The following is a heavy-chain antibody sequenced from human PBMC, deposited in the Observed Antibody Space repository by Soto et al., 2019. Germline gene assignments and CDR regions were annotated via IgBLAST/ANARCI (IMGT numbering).Heavy chain of an antibody. Sequence: VQLVESGGGLVQPGGSLRLSCAASGFTFSSYDMHWVRQATGKGLEWVSAIGTAGDTYYPGSVKGRFTISRENAKNSLYLQMNSLRAGDTAVYYCARVHDYGDLQGNWYFDLWGRGTLVTVSS. D-gene: IGHD4-17*01. CDR2: IGTAGDT. CDR3: ARVHDYGDLQGNWYFDL. V-gene: IGHV3-13*01. CDR1: GFTFSSYD. J-gene: IGHJ2*01.